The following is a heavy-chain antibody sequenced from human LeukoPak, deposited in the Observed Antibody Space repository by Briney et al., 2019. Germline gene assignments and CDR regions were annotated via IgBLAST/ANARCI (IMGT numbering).Heavy chain of an antibody. V-gene: IGHV4-59*08. J-gene: IGHJ4*02. CDR3: ARHGKLGQFDY. CDR2: VYYSGSA. CDR1: SGSISSYY. Sequence: MTSETLSLTCTVSSGSISSYYWSWTRQPPGKGLEWIGYVYYSGSANYNPSLKSRVTISVDTSKNQFSLKLSSETAADTAVYYCARHGKLGQFDYWGQGTLVTVSS. D-gene: IGHD3-10*01.